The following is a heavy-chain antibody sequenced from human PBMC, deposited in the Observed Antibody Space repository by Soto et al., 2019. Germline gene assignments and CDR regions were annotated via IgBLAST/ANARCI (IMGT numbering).Heavy chain of an antibody. CDR1: GYTFTSYG. CDR3: ARVDLTYSYDSSGPKLKN. Sequence: GASVKVSCKASGYTFTSYGISWVRQAPGQGLEWMGWISAYNGNTNYAQKLQGRVTMTTDTSTSTAYMELRSLRSDDTAVYYCARVDLTYSYDSSGPKLKNWGQGTLVTVSS. CDR2: ISAYNGNT. J-gene: IGHJ4*02. V-gene: IGHV1-18*04. D-gene: IGHD3-22*01.